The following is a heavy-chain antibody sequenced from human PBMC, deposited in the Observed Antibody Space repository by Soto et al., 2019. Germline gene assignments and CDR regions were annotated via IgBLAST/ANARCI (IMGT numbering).Heavy chain of an antibody. CDR2: INPSGGST. J-gene: IGHJ5*02. CDR1: GYTFTSYY. D-gene: IGHD3-22*01. Sequence: ASVKVSCKASGYTFTSYYMHWVRQAPGQGLEWMGIINPSGGSTSYAQKFQGRVTMTRDTSTSTVYMELSSLRSEDTAVYYWAGGFWPYYDSSKIPFFGLDTWDKETL. CDR3: AGGFWPYYDSSKIPFFGLDT. V-gene: IGHV1-46*01.